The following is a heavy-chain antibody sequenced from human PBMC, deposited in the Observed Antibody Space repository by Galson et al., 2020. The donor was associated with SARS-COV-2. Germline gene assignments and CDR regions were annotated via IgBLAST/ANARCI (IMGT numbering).Heavy chain of an antibody. Sequence: SATLSLTCTVSSGSISSGDYYWNWIRQPPGKGLEWIGYIYYSGSTYYNPSLKSRVAISIGTSKNQFSLKLSSVTAADTAVYYCARASRYFDGSGYTWGQGTLVTVSS. CDR1: SGSISSGDYY. V-gene: IGHV4-30-4*01. CDR3: ARASRYFDGSGYT. CDR2: IYYSGST. D-gene: IGHD3-22*01. J-gene: IGHJ5*02.